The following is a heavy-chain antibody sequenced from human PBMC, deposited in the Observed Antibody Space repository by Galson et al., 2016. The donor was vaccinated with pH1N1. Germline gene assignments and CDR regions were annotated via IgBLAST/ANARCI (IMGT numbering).Heavy chain of an antibody. CDR3: ASQLRFLDSDAFDI. V-gene: IGHV3-30*02. CDR2: IRYDGSYK. Sequence: SLRLSCAASRFTFSSYGMHWVRQAQGKGLDWVAFIRYDGSYKYYGDPVKGRFTISRDNSKNTLYLQMNNLRDEDTAVYYCASQLRFLDSDAFDIWGPGTMVTVSS. D-gene: IGHD3-3*01. J-gene: IGHJ3*02. CDR1: RFTFSSYG.